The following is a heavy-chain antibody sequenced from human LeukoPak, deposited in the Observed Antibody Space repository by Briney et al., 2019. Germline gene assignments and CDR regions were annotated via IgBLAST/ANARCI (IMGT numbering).Heavy chain of an antibody. Sequence: SETLSLTCAVYGGSFSGYYWSWIRQPPGKGLEWIGEINHSGSTNYNPSLKSRVTISVDTSKNQFSLKLSSVTAADTAVYYCARAWRSNWNYEGGWFDPWGQGTLVTVSS. CDR2: INHSGST. D-gene: IGHD1-7*01. J-gene: IGHJ5*02. V-gene: IGHV4-34*01. CDR3: ARAWRSNWNYEGGWFDP. CDR1: GGSFSGYY.